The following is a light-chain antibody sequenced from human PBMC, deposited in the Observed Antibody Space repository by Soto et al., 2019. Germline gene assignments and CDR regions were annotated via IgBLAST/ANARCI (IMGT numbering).Light chain of an antibody. CDR1: SSDVGGYNY. CDR2: DVS. CDR3: SSYTSSSTLYV. V-gene: IGLV2-14*01. J-gene: IGLJ1*01. Sequence: QSVLTQPASVSGSPGQSITISCTGTSSDVGGYNYVSWYQQHPGKAPRLMIYDVSNRPSGVSNRFSGSKSGNTASLTISGLQAEDAADYYCSSYTSSSTLYVFGTGTKGTVL.